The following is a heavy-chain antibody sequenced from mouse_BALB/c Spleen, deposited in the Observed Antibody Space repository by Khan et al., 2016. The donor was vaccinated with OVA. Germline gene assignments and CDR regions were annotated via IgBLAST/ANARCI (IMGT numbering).Heavy chain of an antibody. CDR2: INPSNGYT. CDR3: VRDGAYHRNDGWFAY. D-gene: IGHD2-14*01. Sequence: VQLQQSGAELARPGASVKMSCKASGYTFTSYTIHWIKERPGHGLEWIGNINPSNGYTNYNQKFKDKATLTTDKSSTTAYLQLSSLTSDDSAVYNCVRDGAYHRNDGWFAYWGQGTLVTVSA. V-gene: IGHV1-4*01. J-gene: IGHJ3*01. CDR1: GYTFTSYT.